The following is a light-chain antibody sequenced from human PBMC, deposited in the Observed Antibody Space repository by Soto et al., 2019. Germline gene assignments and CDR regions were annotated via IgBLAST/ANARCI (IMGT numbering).Light chain of an antibody. Sequence: EIVMTQSPATLPVSPRESATLSCRASQSIASNLAWYQQKPGQAPMLLIHSASTRATGIPPRYSGSGSGTDFTLTIRSLQSDDFAVYYCQQCNRWPSFGQRTNLEI. CDR3: QQCNRWPS. CDR1: QSIASN. V-gene: IGKV3-15*01. CDR2: SAS. J-gene: IGKJ2*01.